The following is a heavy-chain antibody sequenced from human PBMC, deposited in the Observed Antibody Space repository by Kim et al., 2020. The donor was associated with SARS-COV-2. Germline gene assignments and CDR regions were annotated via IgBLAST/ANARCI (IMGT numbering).Heavy chain of an antibody. CDR3: ARGGYSYGYYYYYGMDV. D-gene: IGHD5-18*01. J-gene: IGHJ6*02. V-gene: IGHV5-51*01. CDR2: IYPGDSDT. Sequence: GESLKISCKGSGYRFTSYWIGWVRQMPGKGLEWMGIIYPGDSDTRYSPSFQGQVTISADKSISTAYLQWSSLKASDTAMYYCARGGYSYGYYYYYGMDVWGQGTTVTVSS. CDR1: GYRFTSYW.